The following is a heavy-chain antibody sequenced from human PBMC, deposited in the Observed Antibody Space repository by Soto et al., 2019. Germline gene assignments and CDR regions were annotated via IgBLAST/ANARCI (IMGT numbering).Heavy chain of an antibody. D-gene: IGHD3-10*01. Sequence: EVQLVESGGGLVQPGGSLRLSCAASGFIFSDHYMDWVCQAPGKGLEWVGRIRNKPNRYSTDYAASVKGRFTISRDDSSNSLDLQMNSLKTEDTAVYYCARAQNRGGDFGLWGRGTLVTVSA. J-gene: IGHJ2*01. CDR2: IRNKPNRYST. V-gene: IGHV3-72*01. CDR3: ARAQNRGGDFGL. CDR1: GFIFSDHY.